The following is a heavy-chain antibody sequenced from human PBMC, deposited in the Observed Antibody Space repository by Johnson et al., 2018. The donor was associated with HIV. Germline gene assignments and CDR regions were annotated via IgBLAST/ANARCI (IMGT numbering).Heavy chain of an antibody. CDR1: GFTFSSYG. J-gene: IGHJ3*02. V-gene: IGHV3-30*18. CDR3: AKDLFYGSGSWGAFDI. D-gene: IGHD3-10*01. Sequence: VQLVESGGGVVQPGRSLRLSCAASGFTFSSYGMHWVRQAPGKGLEWVAVISYDGSNKYYADSVKGRFTISRDNSKNTLYLQMNSLRAEDTAVYYCAKDLFYGSGSWGAFDIWGQGTMVTVSS. CDR2: ISYDGSNK.